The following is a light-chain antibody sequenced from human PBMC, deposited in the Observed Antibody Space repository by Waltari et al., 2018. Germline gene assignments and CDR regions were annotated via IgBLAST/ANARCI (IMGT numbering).Light chain of an antibody. J-gene: IGKJ1*01. Sequence: DVVLTQSPLSLPVSLGQPASISCRASQSLVRVDGNTYLIWFQQRPGQSPRLLIYMVSVRASGGPDRFCGSGSGTDFTLKISRVEAEDVGVYYCLQYTRSPWTFGQGTKVEIK. CDR3: LQYTRSPWT. CDR2: MVS. CDR1: QSLVRVDGNTY. V-gene: IGKV2-30*02.